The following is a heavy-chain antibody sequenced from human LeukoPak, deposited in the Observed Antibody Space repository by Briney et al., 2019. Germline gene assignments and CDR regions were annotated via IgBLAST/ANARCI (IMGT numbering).Heavy chain of an antibody. V-gene: IGHV4-34*01. CDR2: INHSGST. D-gene: IGHD6-13*01. CDR3: ARYSGPDY. CDR1: GGSSSGYY. Sequence: PSETLSLTCAVYGGSSSGYYWSWIRQPPGKGLEWIGEINHSGSTNYNPSLKSRVTISVDTSKNQFSLKLSSVTAADTAVYYCARYSGPDYWGQGTLVTVSS. J-gene: IGHJ4*02.